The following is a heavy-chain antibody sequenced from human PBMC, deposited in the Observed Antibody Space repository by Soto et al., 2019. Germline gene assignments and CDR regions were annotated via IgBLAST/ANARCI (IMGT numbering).Heavy chain of an antibody. V-gene: IGHV4-59*01. Sequence: PSETLSLTCTVSGGSISSYYWTWIRQPPGKGLEWIGYIYYSGSTNCSPSLKSRVTILIDTSENQFSLKLSSVTAADTAVYYCARAGSNWPFDYWGQGTLVTVSS. J-gene: IGHJ4*02. CDR1: GGSISSYY. CDR3: ARAGSNWPFDY. D-gene: IGHD4-4*01. CDR2: IYYSGST.